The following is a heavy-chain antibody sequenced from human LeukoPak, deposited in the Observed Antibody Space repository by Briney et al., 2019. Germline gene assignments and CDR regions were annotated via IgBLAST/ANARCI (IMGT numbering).Heavy chain of an antibody. D-gene: IGHD3-22*01. V-gene: IGHV3-15*01. Sequence: GGSLRLSCAASGFTFSNAWMSWVRQAPGKGLEWVGRIKSKTDGGTTDYAAPVKGRFTISRDDSKNTLYLQMNSLKTEDTAVYYCTTAHLGEDYYDSSGYWGSEYWGQGTLDTVSS. CDR3: TTAHLGEDYYDSSGYWGSEY. J-gene: IGHJ4*02. CDR1: GFTFSNAW. CDR2: IKSKTDGGTT.